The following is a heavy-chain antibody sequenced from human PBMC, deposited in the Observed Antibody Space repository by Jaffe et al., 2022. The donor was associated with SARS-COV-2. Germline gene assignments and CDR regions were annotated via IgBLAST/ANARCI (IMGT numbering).Heavy chain of an antibody. CDR1: GGSVSSDGYY. CDR3: ARGNGYDDYSPSNYFDY. J-gene: IGHJ4*02. D-gene: IGHD4-17*01. V-gene: IGHV4-31*03. Sequence: QVQLQESGPGLVKPSQTLSLTCTVSGGSVSSDGYYWSWIRQHPGKGLQWIAYISHSGTTYYNPSLKSRVIISVDTSKNQFSLTLTSVTAADTAVYYCARGNGYDDYSPSNYFDYWGQGILVTVSS. CDR2: ISHSGTT.